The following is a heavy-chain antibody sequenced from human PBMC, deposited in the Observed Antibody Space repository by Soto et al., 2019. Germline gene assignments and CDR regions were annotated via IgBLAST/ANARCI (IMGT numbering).Heavy chain of an antibody. CDR2: MNPNSGNT. J-gene: IGHJ4*02. Sequence: QVQLVQSGAEVKKPGASVKVSCKASGYTFTSYDINWVRQTTGQGLEWMGWMNPNSGNTGYAQKSKCRVTETRNTSISTAYMELSSLRSKDTAVYYCARVQRTHTASRQSLHYWGQGTLVTVAS. CDR3: ARVQRTHTASRQSLHY. D-gene: IGHD6-6*01. V-gene: IGHV1-8*01. CDR1: GYTFTSYD.